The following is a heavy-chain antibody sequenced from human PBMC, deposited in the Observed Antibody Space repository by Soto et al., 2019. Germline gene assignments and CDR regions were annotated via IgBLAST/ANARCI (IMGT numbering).Heavy chain of an antibody. Sequence: QVQLVQSGAEVKKPGASVKVSCKASGYTFTGYYMHWVRQAPGQGLEWMGWINPNSGGTNYAQKFQGWVTMTRDTSISTAYMELSRLRSDDTAVYYCARAKLWFGDRSNLTGDYYYGMDVWGQGTTVTVSS. CDR1: GYTFTGYY. D-gene: IGHD3-10*01. J-gene: IGHJ6*02. CDR2: INPNSGGT. CDR3: ARAKLWFGDRSNLTGDYYYGMDV. V-gene: IGHV1-2*04.